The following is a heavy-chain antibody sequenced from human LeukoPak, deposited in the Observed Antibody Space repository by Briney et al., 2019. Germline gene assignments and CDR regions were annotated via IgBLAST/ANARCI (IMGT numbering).Heavy chain of an antibody. V-gene: IGHV3-21*01. CDR1: GFTFISYS. J-gene: IGHJ3*02. D-gene: IGHD3-16*02. CDR2: ISSSSSYI. Sequence: GGSLRLSCAASGFTFISYSMNWVRQAPGRGLEWVSSISSSSSYIYYADSVKGRFTISRDNAKNSLYLQMNSLRAEDTAVYYCASLSASFAFDIWGQGTMVTVSS. CDR3: ASLSASFAFDI.